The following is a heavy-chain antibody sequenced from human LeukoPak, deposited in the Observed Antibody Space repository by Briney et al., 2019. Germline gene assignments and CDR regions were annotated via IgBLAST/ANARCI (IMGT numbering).Heavy chain of an antibody. CDR3: ARANDFWSGYYYGMDV. CDR1: GYTFTSYY. CDR2: INPTGGST. Sequence: ASVKVSCKASGYTFTSYYMHWVRQAPGQGLEWMGIINPTGGSTSYAQKFQGRVTMTRDTSTSTVYMELSSLRSEDTAVYYCARANDFWSGYYYGMDVWGQGTTVTVSS. D-gene: IGHD3-3*01. V-gene: IGHV1-46*01. J-gene: IGHJ6*02.